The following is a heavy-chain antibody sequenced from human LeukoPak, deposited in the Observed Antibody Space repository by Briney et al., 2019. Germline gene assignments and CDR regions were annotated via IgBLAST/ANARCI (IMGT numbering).Heavy chain of an antibody. CDR2: IDPSDSYT. CDR3: ARTRGHSNGPPFDF. D-gene: IGHD5-18*01. CDR1: GNSFTNYL. J-gene: IGHJ4*02. V-gene: IGHV5-10-1*01. Sequence: GESLRISCKGSGNSFTNYLFTWVRQMPGKGLEWMGRIDPSDSYTNYSPSFQGRVTISADKSITIAYQQWSSLKASDTAMYYCARTRGHSNGPPFDFWGQGTLVTVSS.